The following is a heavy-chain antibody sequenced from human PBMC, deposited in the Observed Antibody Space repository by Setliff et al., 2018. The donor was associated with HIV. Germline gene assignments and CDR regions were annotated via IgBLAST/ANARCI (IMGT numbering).Heavy chain of an antibody. CDR3: ARDGVVTTIYGLDV. D-gene: IGHD2-21*02. CDR2: IVPLLGVP. Sequence: SVKVSCKASGGTFSYYTFTWVRQAPGQGLEWLGRIVPLLGVPDYAQKFQGRVTFTADGSTSTAYLELSSLRSEDTAVYYCARDGVVTTIYGLDVWGQGTTVTVSS. CDR1: GGTFSYYT. V-gene: IGHV1-69*04. J-gene: IGHJ6*02.